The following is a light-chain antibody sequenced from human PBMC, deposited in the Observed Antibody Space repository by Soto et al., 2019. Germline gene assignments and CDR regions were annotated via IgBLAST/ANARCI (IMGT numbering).Light chain of an antibody. CDR1: QSISSY. CDR2: DAS. Sequence: EIVLTQSPATLYLSPGERATLSCRASQSISSYLAWYQQKPDQAPRLLIYDASNRATGIPARFSGSGSGTDFTLTISSLEPEEFAVYYCHQRSTWPFTFGPGTKVDIK. CDR3: HQRSTWPFT. J-gene: IGKJ3*01. V-gene: IGKV3-11*01.